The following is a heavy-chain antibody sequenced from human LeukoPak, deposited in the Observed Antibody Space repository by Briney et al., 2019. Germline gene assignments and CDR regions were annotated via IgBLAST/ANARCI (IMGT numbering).Heavy chain of an antibody. CDR3: ARVNINNWHSCDY. D-gene: IGHD1-1*01. Sequence: SETLSLTCAVSGGSISSNNWWGWVRQPPGKGLEWIGEIYHSGSPNYNPSLKSRVTISVDKSRNHFSLNLSSVTAADTAVHYCARVNINNWHSCDYWGQGTLVTVSS. CDR2: IYHSGSP. V-gene: IGHV4-4*02. CDR1: GGSISSNNW. J-gene: IGHJ4*02.